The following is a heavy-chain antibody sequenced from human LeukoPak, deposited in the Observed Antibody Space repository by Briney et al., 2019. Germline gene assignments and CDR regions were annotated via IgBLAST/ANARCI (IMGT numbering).Heavy chain of an antibody. CDR1: GYTFTSYG. CDR3: ARDVQEGYYDSSGYSHY. CDR2: ISAYNGKT. D-gene: IGHD3-22*01. Sequence: ASVTVSCKASGYTFTSYGISWVRQAPGQGLEWMGWISAYNGKTNYAQKLQGRVTMTTDTSTSTDYMELRSLISDDTAVYYCARDVQEGYYDSSGYSHYWGQGTLVTVSS. J-gene: IGHJ4*02. V-gene: IGHV1-18*01.